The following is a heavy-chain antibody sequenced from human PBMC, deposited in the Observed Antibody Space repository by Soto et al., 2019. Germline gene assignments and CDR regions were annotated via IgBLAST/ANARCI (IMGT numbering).Heavy chain of an antibody. V-gene: IGHV4-34*01. CDR3: ARGAVAGRNYYYMDV. J-gene: IGHJ6*03. CDR2: INHSGST. Sequence: SETLSLTCAVYGGSFSGYYWSWIRQPPGKGLEWIGYINHSGSTNYNPSLKSRVTISVDTSKNQFSLKLSSVTAADTAVYYCARGAVAGRNYYYMDVWGKGTTVTVSS. CDR1: GGSFSGYY. D-gene: IGHD6-19*01.